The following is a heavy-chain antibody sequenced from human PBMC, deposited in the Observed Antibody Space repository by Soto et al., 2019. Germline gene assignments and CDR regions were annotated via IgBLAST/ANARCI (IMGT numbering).Heavy chain of an antibody. J-gene: IGHJ4*02. V-gene: IGHV3-23*01. CDR1: GFTFSNYD. D-gene: IGHD6-19*01. Sequence: EVQLLESGGGLVQPGGSLRLSCAASGFTFSNYDMSWVRQAPGKGLEWVSVNYADSVQGRFTISRDNSKNTLYLQMNSRRAEDTAVYYCAKGGWLDDYGGQGTLVTVSA. CDR3: AKGGWLDDY.